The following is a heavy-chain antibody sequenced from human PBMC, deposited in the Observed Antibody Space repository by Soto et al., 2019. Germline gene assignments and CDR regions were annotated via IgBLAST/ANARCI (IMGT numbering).Heavy chain of an antibody. CDR3: ARGRGYYDSSGYYYSGSYYYYGMDV. CDR1: GGSFSGYY. CDR2: INHSGST. V-gene: IGHV4-34*01. Sequence: PSETLSLTCAVYGGSFSGYYWSWIRQPPGKGLEWSGEINHSGSTNYNPSLKSRVTISVDTSKNQFSLKLRSVTAADTAVYYCARGRGYYDSSGYYYSGSYYYYGMDVWGQGTTVTVSS. D-gene: IGHD3-22*01. J-gene: IGHJ6*02.